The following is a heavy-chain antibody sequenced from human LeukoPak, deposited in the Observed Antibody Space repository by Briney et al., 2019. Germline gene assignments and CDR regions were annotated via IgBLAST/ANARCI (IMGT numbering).Heavy chain of an antibody. V-gene: IGHV3-7*05. CDR3: AREMATVTPLEY. Sequence: GGSLRLSCAAAWFTFSSYWMSWVRQAPGKGLEWVANIKEDGSEKYYVDSVKGRFTISRDNAKNSLYLQMNSLRAEDTAVYYCAREMATVTPLEYWGQGTLVTVSS. J-gene: IGHJ4*02. CDR1: WFTFSSYW. CDR2: IKEDGSEK. D-gene: IGHD4-17*01.